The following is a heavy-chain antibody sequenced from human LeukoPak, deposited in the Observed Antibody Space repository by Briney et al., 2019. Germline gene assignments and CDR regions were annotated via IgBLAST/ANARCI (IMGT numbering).Heavy chain of an antibody. CDR2: IYYSGST. CDR3: ARAGVVSNPNSYWYFDL. J-gene: IGHJ2*01. CDR1: GGSISSYY. Sequence: PSETLSLTCTVPGGSISSYYWSWSRQPPGKGREWSGYIYYSGSTNYNPSLESRVTISVDTSKNQFSLKLSSVTAADAAVYYCARAGVVSNPNSYWYFDLWGRGTLVTVSS. D-gene: IGHD3-3*01. V-gene: IGHV4-59*01.